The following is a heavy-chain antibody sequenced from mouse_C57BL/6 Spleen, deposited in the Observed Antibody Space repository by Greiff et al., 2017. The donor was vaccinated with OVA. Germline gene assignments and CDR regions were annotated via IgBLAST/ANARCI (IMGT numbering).Heavy chain of an antibody. D-gene: IGHD1-1*01. CDR2: INPSSGYT. CDR1: GYTFTSYW. V-gene: IGHV1-7*01. Sequence: QVQLKESGAELAKPGASVKLSCKASGYTFTSYWMHWVKQRPGQGLEWIGYINPSSGYTKYNQKFKDKATLTADKSSSTAYMQLSRLTYEDSAVYYCAPTTTVVARGYAMDYWGQGTSVTVSS. CDR3: APTTTVVARGYAMDY. J-gene: IGHJ4*01.